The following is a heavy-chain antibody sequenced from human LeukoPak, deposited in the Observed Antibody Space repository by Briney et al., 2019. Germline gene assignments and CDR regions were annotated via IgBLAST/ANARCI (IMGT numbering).Heavy chain of an antibody. D-gene: IGHD6-13*01. Sequence: ASVKVSCKASGYTFTNYGVSWVRQAPGQGLEWMGWISAYNGNTNYAQKLQGRVTMTTDTSTSTAYMELSSLRSEDTAVYYCARDLTAAAGRVIVDYWGQGTLVTVSS. CDR1: GYTFTNYG. CDR2: ISAYNGNT. J-gene: IGHJ4*02. V-gene: IGHV1-18*01. CDR3: ARDLTAAAGRVIVDY.